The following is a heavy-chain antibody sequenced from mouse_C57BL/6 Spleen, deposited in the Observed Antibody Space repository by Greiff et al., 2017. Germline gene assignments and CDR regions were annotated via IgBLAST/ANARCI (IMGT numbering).Heavy chain of an antibody. J-gene: IGHJ2*01. CDR3: AIFSYGVFDY. Sequence: VKLTESGAELVKPGASVKLSCKASGYTFTEYTIHWVKQRPGQGLEWIGRIHPSDSDTNYNQKFKGKATLTVDKSSSTAYMQLSSLTSEDSAVYYCAIFSYGVFDYWGQGTTLTVSS. V-gene: IGHV1-74*01. D-gene: IGHD1-1*01. CDR2: IHPSDSDT. CDR1: GYTFTEYT.